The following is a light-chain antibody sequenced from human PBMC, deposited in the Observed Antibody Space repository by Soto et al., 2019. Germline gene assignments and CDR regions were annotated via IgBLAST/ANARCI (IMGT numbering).Light chain of an antibody. J-gene: IGLJ2*01. CDR2: EVS. Sequence: QSALTQPPSASGSPGQSVTISCTGTSSDVGSYNYVSWYQQHPGKAPKLMIYEVSKRPSGVPDRFSGSKSGNTASLTVSGLQAEDEADYCCSSYAGSNNLVFGGGTKLTVL. CDR3: SSYAGSNNLV. V-gene: IGLV2-8*01. CDR1: SSDVGSYNY.